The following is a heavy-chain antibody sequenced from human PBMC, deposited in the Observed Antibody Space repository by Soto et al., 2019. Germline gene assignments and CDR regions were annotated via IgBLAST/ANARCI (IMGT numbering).Heavy chain of an antibody. CDR3: ARDSSGYGRFDY. CDR1: GGSISSGGYY. Sequence: QVQLQESGPGLVKPSQTLSLTCTVSGGSISSGGYYWSWIRQHPGKGLEWIGYIYYSGTTYYNPSLKSRVTISVDTSKNQFSLKLSSVTAADTAEYYCARDSSGYGRFDYWGQGTLVTVSS. CDR2: IYYSGTT. J-gene: IGHJ4*02. D-gene: IGHD5-12*01. V-gene: IGHV4-31*03.